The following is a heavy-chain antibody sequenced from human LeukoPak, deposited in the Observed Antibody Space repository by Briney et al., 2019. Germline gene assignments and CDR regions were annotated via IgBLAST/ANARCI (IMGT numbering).Heavy chain of an antibody. CDR3: ARPNITSYYDSRGYDAFDV. D-gene: IGHD3-22*01. CDR2: IYPDDSDT. V-gene: IGHV5-51*01. CDR1: GYTFTKYW. J-gene: IGHJ3*01. Sequence: GESLKISCEGSGYTFTKYWIGWVRQMPGKGLEWMGIIYPDDSDTRYSPSFQGQVTISADKSVRTAYLQWSSLKASDTAMYYCARPNITSYYDSRGYDAFDVWGQGTMVTVSS.